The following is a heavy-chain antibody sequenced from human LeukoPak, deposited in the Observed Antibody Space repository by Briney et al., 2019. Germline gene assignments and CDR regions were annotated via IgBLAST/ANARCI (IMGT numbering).Heavy chain of an antibody. CDR3: ARGLDYYDGSGYYYD. J-gene: IGHJ4*02. CDR2: IYHSGST. D-gene: IGHD3-22*01. CDR1: GYSISSGYY. V-gene: IGHV4-38-2*02. Sequence: SETLSLTCTVSGYSISSGYYWGWIRQPPGKGLEWIGSIYHSGSTYYNPSLKSRVTISVDTSKNQFSLKLSSVTAADTAVYYCARGLDYYDGSGYYYDWGQGTLVTVSS.